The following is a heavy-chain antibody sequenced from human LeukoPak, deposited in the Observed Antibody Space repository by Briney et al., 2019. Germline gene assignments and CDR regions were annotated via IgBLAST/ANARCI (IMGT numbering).Heavy chain of an antibody. D-gene: IGHD4-17*01. V-gene: IGHV3-21*01. CDR2: IGSSNSYI. Sequence: GGSLRLSCAASGFTFNTYSMNWVRQAPGKGLEWVSSIGSSNSYIYYADSVKGRFTISRDNAKNSLYLQMNSLRAEDTAVYYCARDKGAATVTTFHYWGQGTLVTVSS. CDR3: ARDKGAATVTTFHY. J-gene: IGHJ4*02. CDR1: GFTFNTYS.